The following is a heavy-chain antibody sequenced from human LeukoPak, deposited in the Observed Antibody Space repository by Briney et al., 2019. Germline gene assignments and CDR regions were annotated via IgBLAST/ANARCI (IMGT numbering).Heavy chain of an antibody. D-gene: IGHD6-19*01. Sequence: AETLSLTCTVSGDSISNYDWIWIRQPPGKGLDWIGYIFYSGSTNYNPSLKSRVTMSVDKSKSQFSLKLSSVNAADTAIYYCARYNSGWSYFDYWGQGTLVTVSS. CDR3: ARYNSGWSYFDY. V-gene: IGHV4-59*01. J-gene: IGHJ4*02. CDR1: GDSISNYD. CDR2: IFYSGST.